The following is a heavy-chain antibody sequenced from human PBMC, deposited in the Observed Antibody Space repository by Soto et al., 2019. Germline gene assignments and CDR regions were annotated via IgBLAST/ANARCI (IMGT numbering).Heavy chain of an antibody. J-gene: IGHJ4*02. CDR2: ISGSGGST. Sequence: EVQLLESGGGLVQPGGSLRLSCAASGFTFSNYAMSWLRQAPGKGLEWVSSISGSGGSTYYVDSVKGRFTISRDNSKNTLYLQVNSLRVEDTAVYYCAKANSFYCSRTSCYAYYFDSWGQGTLVTVSS. D-gene: IGHD2-2*01. V-gene: IGHV3-23*01. CDR1: GFTFSNYA. CDR3: AKANSFYCSRTSCYAYYFDS.